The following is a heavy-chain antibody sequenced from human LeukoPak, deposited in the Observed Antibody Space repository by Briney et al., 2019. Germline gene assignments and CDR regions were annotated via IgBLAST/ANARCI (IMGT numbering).Heavy chain of an antibody. CDR1: GGSFSGYY. D-gene: IGHD6-13*01. Sequence: SETLSLTCAVYGGSFSGYYWSWIRQPPGKGLEWIGEINHSGSTNYNPSLESRVTISVDTSKNQFSLKLSSVTAADTAVYYCARGLAAVLYWGQGTLVTVSS. CDR3: ARGLAAVLY. V-gene: IGHV4-34*01. CDR2: INHSGST. J-gene: IGHJ4*02.